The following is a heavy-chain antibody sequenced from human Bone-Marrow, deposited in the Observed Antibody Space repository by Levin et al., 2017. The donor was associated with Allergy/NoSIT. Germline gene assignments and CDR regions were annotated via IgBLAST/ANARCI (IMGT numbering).Heavy chain of an antibody. CDR2: VSYTGDT. CDR3: ARVHGRTLFGVVRNPLSNFDY. J-gene: IGHJ4*02. V-gene: IGHV4-39*07. Sequence: PSETLSLTCTVSGVSISNALFYWGWVRQPPGKRLEWIGSVSYTGDTYYNPSLKSRVTISPDTSKNQFFLNLTSVTAADTAVYFCARVHGRTLFGVVRNPLSNFDYWGRGSLVTVSS. CDR1: GVSISNALFY. D-gene: IGHD3-3*01.